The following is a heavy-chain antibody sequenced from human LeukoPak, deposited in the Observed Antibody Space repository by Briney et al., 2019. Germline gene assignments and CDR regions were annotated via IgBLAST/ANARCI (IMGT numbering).Heavy chain of an antibody. V-gene: IGHV3-7*05. CDR3: AGSHHSSGWYYAS. CDR2: IKEDGSEK. Sequence: GGSLRLSCAASGTTFSSYWMSWVRQAPGKGLEWVANIKEDGSEKYYVDSVKGRFTISRDNAKNSLYLQMNSLRAEDTAVYYCAGSHHSSGWYYASWGQGTLVTVSS. J-gene: IGHJ5*02. D-gene: IGHD6-19*01. CDR1: GTTFSSYW.